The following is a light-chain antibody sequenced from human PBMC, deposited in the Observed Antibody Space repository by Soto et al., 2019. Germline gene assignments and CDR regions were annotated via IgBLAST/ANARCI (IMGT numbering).Light chain of an antibody. J-gene: IGKJ3*01. Sequence: EIVLTQSPGTLSLSPGERATLSCRASQSISSRYLAWYQQKPGQAPRLLIYGASSRATGIPDRFSGSGSGTDFILTVSRLEPEDFAVYYCQQYGSSFTFGPGTKVDIK. V-gene: IGKV3-20*01. CDR3: QQYGSSFT. CDR1: QSISSRY. CDR2: GAS.